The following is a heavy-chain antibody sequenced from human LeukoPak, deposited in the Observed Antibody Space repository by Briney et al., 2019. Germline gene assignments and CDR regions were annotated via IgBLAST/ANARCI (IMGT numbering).Heavy chain of an antibody. D-gene: IGHD2-15*01. CDR1: GGSISSYY. Sequence: KASETLSLTCTVSGGSISSYYWSWIRQPPGKGLEWIGYIYYSGSTNYNPSLKSRVTISVDTSKNQFSLKLSSVTAADTAVYYCARGLDIPGVAFDIWGQGTMVTVSS. CDR2: IYYSGST. CDR3: ARGLDIPGVAFDI. V-gene: IGHV4-59*01. J-gene: IGHJ3*02.